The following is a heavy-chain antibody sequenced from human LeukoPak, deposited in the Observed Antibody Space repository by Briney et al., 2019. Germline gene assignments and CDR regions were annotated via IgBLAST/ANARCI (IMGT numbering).Heavy chain of an antibody. Sequence: ASVKVSCKASGYTFTSYGISWLRQAPGQGLEWMGWISTYNGHTNYAQKLQGRVTMTTDTSTSTAYMELSRLRSDDTAVYYCARERTPGSGYGVDYWGQGTLVTVSS. CDR1: GYTFTSYG. D-gene: IGHD6-25*01. CDR3: ARERTPGSGYGVDY. CDR2: ISTYNGHT. J-gene: IGHJ4*02. V-gene: IGHV1-18*01.